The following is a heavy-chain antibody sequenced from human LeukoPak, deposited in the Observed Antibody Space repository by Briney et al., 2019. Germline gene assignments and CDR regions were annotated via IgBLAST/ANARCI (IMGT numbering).Heavy chain of an antibody. CDR2: ISGSGGST. Sequence: GGSLRLSCAASGFTFSSYAMSWVRQAPGKGLEWLSAISGSGGSTYYADSVKGRFTISRDNSKNTLYLQMNSLRAEDTAVYYCAKDKARGVVVPAAPRDWGQGTLVTVSS. CDR1: GFTFSSYA. D-gene: IGHD2-2*01. V-gene: IGHV3-23*01. CDR3: AKDKARGVVVPAAPRD. J-gene: IGHJ4*02.